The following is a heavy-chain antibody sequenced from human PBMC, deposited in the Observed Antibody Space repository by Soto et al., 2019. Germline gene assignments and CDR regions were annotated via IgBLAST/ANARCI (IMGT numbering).Heavy chain of an antibody. CDR1: GYSFTSYD. Sequence: SVKVSCKASGYSFTSYDINWVRQATGQGFDFMGWMNPNSGGTGYPQKFQDRVTMTWDTSISTAYMELTSLRSEDTAVYYCVRVGQGRIGPWGQGTLVTVSS. CDR3: VRVGQGRIGP. CDR2: MNPNSGGT. V-gene: IGHV1-8*01. J-gene: IGHJ5*02.